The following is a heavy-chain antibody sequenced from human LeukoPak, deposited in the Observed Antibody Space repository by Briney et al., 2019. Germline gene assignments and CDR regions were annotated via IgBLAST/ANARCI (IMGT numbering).Heavy chain of an antibody. CDR1: GFTFSSYS. Sequence: TGGSLRLSCAASGFTFSSYSMNWVRQAPGKGLEWVSSISSSSSYIYYADSVKGRFTISRDNAKNSLYLQMNSLRAEDTAVYYCARQLRDGYNLHAFDIWGQGTMVTVSS. D-gene: IGHD5-24*01. CDR3: ARQLRDGYNLHAFDI. CDR2: ISSSSSYI. V-gene: IGHV3-21*01. J-gene: IGHJ3*02.